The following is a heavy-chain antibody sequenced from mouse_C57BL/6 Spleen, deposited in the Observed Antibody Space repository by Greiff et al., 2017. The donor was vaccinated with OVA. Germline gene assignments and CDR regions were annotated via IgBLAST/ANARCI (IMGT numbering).Heavy chain of an antibody. D-gene: IGHD1-1*02. J-gene: IGHJ3*01. CDR1: GYAFSSSW. CDR2: IYPGDGDT. Sequence: VQVVESGPELVKPGASVKISCKASGYAFSSSWMNWVKQRPGKGLEWIGRIYPGDGDTNYNGKFKGKATLTADKSSSTAYMQLSSLTSEDSAVYFCAVLWSFAYWGQGTLVTVSA. CDR3: AVLWSFAY. V-gene: IGHV1-82*01.